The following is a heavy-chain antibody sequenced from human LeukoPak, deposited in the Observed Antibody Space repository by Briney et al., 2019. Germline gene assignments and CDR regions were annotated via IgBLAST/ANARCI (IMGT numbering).Heavy chain of an antibody. CDR2: INSDGTST. CDR1: GFSFSTQR. D-gene: IGHD3-10*01. V-gene: IGHV3-74*01. CDR3: ARETWSRGGDAFDI. J-gene: IGHJ3*02. Sequence: GGSLRLSCAASGFSFSTQRMHWVRQAPGQGLVWVSRINSDGTSTNYADSVKGRLTISRDNTKNTLYLQMNSLTVEDTAVYYCARETWSRGGDAFDIWGRGTMVTVSS.